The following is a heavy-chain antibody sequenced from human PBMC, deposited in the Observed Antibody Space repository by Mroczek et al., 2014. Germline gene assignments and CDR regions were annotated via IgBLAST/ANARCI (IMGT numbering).Heavy chain of an antibody. CDR3: AKAGGGIAAAGTAEYFQH. Sequence: QVQLVQSGGGVVQPGRSLRLSCAASGFTFSSYGMHWVRQAPGKGLEWVAVISYDGSNKYYADSVKGRFTISRDNSKNTLYLQMNSLRAEDTAVYYCAKAGGGIAAAGTAEYFQHWGQGHPWSP. CDR2: ISYDGSNK. D-gene: IGHD6-13*01. J-gene: IGHJ1*01. CDR1: GFTFSSYG. V-gene: IGHV3-30*18.